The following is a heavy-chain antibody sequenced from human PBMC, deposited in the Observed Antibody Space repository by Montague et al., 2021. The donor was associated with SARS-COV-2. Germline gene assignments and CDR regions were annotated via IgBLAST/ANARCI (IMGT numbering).Heavy chain of an antibody. CDR1: GVSFSTYS. J-gene: IGHJ6*03. CDR3: ARLGDGVVPSPMLGVGAYYSYGDMDV. V-gene: IGHV4-34*01. CDR2: IHHGGST. D-gene: IGHD2-2*01. Sequence: SETLSLTCTVHGVSFSTYSWNWIRQPPGKGLEWIGEIHHGGSTNYNLSLKSRVTISADTSKNQFSLKLTSVAAADTAVYYCARLGDGVVPSPMLGVGAYYSYGDMDVWGKGTTVTVSS.